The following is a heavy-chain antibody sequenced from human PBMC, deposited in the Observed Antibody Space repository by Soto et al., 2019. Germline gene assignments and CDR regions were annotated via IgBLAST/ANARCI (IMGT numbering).Heavy chain of an antibody. CDR1: GYTFTSYY. J-gene: IGHJ5*02. D-gene: IGHD3-3*01. Sequence: QVQLVQSGAEVKKPGASVKVSCKASGYTFTSYYMHWVRQAPGQGLEWMGIINPSGGSTSYSQKFQRRDPMTRDTSTSTVYMELSSLRSEDTAVYYCARDLAKIGVEYDSSVVGNWFDPGGQGTLVTVSS. CDR2: INPSGGST. CDR3: ARDLAKIGVEYDSSVVGNWFDP. V-gene: IGHV1-46*03.